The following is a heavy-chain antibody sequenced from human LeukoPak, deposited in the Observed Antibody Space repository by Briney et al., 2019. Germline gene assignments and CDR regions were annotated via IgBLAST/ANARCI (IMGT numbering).Heavy chain of an antibody. Sequence: SETLSLTCTVSGGSISGYYWSWIRQPPGKGLEWIGYIYNSGSTNYNPSLKSRLTISIDTSKNQFSLKLNSVTAADTAVYYCARHANHYDSSGFYQYFDYWGQGTLVTVSS. CDR1: GGSISGYY. V-gene: IGHV4-59*08. D-gene: IGHD3-22*01. CDR2: IYNSGST. CDR3: ARHANHYDSSGFYQYFDY. J-gene: IGHJ4*02.